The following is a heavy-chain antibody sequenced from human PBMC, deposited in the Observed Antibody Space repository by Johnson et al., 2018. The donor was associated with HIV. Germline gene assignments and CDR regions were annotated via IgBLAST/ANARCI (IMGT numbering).Heavy chain of an antibody. CDR2: ISGSGGST. J-gene: IGHJ3*02. Sequence: VQLVESGGGLVQPGGSLRLSCAASGFTFSSYAMSWVRQAPGKGLEWVSAISGSGGSTYYADSVKGRFTISRANSKNTLYLQMNSLRAEDTALYYCAREMGIAAAGTLDAFDIWGQGTMVSVSS. CDR3: AREMGIAAAGTLDAFDI. CDR1: GFTFSSYA. V-gene: IGHV3-23*04. D-gene: IGHD6-13*01.